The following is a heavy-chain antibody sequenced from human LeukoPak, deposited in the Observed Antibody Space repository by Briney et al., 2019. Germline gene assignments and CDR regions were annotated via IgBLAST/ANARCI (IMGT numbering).Heavy chain of an antibody. D-gene: IGHD5-24*01. CDR1: GGTFSSYA. V-gene: IGHV1-69*05. Sequence: VASVKVSCKASGGTFSSYANSWVRQAPGQGLEWMGRIIPIFGTANYAQKFQGRVTITTDESTSTAYMELSSLRSEDTAVYYCARGGDGYDYWGQGTLVTVSS. CDR3: ARGGDGYDY. CDR2: IIPIFGTA. J-gene: IGHJ4*02.